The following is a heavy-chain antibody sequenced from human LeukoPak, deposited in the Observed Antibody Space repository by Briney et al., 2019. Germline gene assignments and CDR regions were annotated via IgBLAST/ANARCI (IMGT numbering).Heavy chain of an antibody. CDR2: IYHSGST. V-gene: IGHV4-30-2*01. CDR3: ARENRQAFDI. Sequence: TSEILSLTCAVSGGSISSGGYSWSWIRQPPGKGLEWIGYIYHSGSTYYNPSLKSRVIISVDRSKNQFSLKLSSVTAADTAVYYCARENRQAFDIWGQGTMVTVSS. CDR1: GGSISSGGYS. D-gene: IGHD1/OR15-1a*01. J-gene: IGHJ3*02.